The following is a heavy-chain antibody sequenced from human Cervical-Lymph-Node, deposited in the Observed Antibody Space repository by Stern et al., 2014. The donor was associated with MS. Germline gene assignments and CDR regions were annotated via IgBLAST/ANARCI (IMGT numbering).Heavy chain of an antibody. CDR3: ARSSSPSPYYNYGMDV. J-gene: IGHJ6*02. CDR2: IWYDGSNK. Sequence: VQLVESGGGVVQPGRSLRLSCAASGFTFSSYGMHWVRQAPGKGLEWVAVIWYDGSNKYYADSVKVRFTISRDNSKNTLYLQMNSLRAEDTAVYYCARSSSPSPYYNYGMDVWGQGTTVTVSS. V-gene: IGHV3-33*01. D-gene: IGHD6-13*01. CDR1: GFTFSSYG.